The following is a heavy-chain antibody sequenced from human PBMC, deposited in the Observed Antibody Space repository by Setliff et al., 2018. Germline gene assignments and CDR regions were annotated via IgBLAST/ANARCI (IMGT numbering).Heavy chain of an antibody. Sequence: PGGSLRLSCAASGFTLSPFATSWVRQAPGKGLEWVSTIYRGDRDTFYTDSVKGRFTIFRDSSKNTLYLQMTSLRAEDTAVYYCAKPQLELRWGFESWGQGTLVTVSS. D-gene: IGHD1-7*01. CDR1: GFTLSPFA. J-gene: IGHJ4*02. CDR2: IYRGDRDT. CDR3: AKPQLELRWGFES. V-gene: IGHV3-23*03.